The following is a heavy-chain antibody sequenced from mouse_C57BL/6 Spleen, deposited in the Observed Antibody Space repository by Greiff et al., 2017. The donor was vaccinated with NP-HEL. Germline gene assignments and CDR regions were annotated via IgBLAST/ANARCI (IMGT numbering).Heavy chain of an antibody. J-gene: IGHJ2*01. CDR3: ARIEKIVATYRGYRSQCSTHTVASAKRLGVAIDVRSIDRRRTTVSSVALGC. V-gene: IGHV1S81*02. Sequence: QVQLQQPGAELVKAGASVKMSCKASGYTFTSYWMHWVKQRLGQGLEWFAETNPTNGRTYYNEKFKSKATLTVDKSSRTAYMLLSGTTVEDSAVYYCARIEKIVATYRGYRSQCSTHTVASAKRLGVAIDVRSIDRRRTTVSSVALGCRG. CDR1: GYTFTSYW. D-gene: IGHD6-5*01. CDR2: TNPTNGRT.